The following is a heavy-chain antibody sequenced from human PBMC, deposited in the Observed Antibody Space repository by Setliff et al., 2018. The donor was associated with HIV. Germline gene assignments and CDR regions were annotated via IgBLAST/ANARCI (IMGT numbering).Heavy chain of an antibody. Sequence: SETLSLTCIVSGGYISSGGNHWSWIRQSPGKGLEWIGYVYDSGSTNYNPSLWSRVAISVDTSKNEFSLRLSPVTAADTAMYYCVRDDYGYNGKGFDYWGPGTLVTVSS. CDR2: VYDSGST. CDR3: VRDDYGYNGKGFDY. V-gene: IGHV4-30-4*01. CDR1: GGYISSGGNH. J-gene: IGHJ4*02. D-gene: IGHD4-17*01.